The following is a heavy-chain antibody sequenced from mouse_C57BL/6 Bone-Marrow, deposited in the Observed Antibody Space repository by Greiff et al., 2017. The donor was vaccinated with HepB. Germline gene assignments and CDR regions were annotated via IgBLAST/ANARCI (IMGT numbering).Heavy chain of an antibody. CDR3: ARCDGSSRWYFDV. CDR2: INPSTGGT. V-gene: IGHV1-42*01. J-gene: IGHJ1*03. Sequence: EVKLQQSGPELVKPGASVKISCKASGYSFTGYYMNWVKQSPEKNLEWIGEINPSTGGTTYNQKFKAKATLTVDKSSSTAYMQLKSLTSEDSAVYYCARCDGSSRWYFDVWGTGTTVTVSS. CDR1: GYSFTGYY. D-gene: IGHD1-1*01.